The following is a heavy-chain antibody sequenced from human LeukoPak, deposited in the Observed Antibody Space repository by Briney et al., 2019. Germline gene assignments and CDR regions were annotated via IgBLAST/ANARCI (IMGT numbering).Heavy chain of an antibody. D-gene: IGHD7-27*01. J-gene: IGHJ4*02. V-gene: IGHV4-39*01. CDR3: ARGPNWVGFDY. CDR1: GGSISSSSYY. CDR2: IYYSGST. Sequence: SETLSLTCTVSGGSISSSSYYWGWIRQPPGKGLEWIGSIYYSGSTYYNPSLKSRVTISVDTSKNQFSLKLSSVTAADTAVYYCARGPNWVGFDYWGQGTLVTVSS.